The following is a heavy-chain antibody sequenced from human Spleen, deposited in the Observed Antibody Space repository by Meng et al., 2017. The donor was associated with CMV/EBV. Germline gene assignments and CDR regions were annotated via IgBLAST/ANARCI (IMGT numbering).Heavy chain of an antibody. CDR3: AKEQTSSRRFLEGGPNFDL. D-gene: IGHD3-3*01. Sequence: GGSLRLSCAASGFTFSDYGMHWVRQAPGKGLEWVAFTRFDGRFTYYPDSVKGRFTISRDNSRNTLFLQMNSLRPDDTALYYCAKEQTSSRRFLEGGPNFDLWGRGTLVTVSS. CDR2: TRFDGRFT. J-gene: IGHJ2*01. CDR1: GFTFSDYG. V-gene: IGHV3-30*02.